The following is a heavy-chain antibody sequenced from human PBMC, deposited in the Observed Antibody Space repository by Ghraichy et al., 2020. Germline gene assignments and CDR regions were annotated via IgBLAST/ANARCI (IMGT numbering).Heavy chain of an antibody. Sequence: TLSLTCAVSGGSISSGGYSWSWIRQPPGKGLEWIGYIYHSGSTYYNPSLKSRVTISVDRSKNQFSLKLSSVTAADTAVYYCASGGVVVPDAFDIWGQGTMVTVSS. V-gene: IGHV4-30-2*01. D-gene: IGHD2-15*01. CDR1: GGSISSGGYS. J-gene: IGHJ3*02. CDR2: IYHSGST. CDR3: ASGGVVVPDAFDI.